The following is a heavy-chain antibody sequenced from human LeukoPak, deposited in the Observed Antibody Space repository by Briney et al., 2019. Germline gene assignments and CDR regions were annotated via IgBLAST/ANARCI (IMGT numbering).Heavy chain of an antibody. Sequence: SVKVSCKASGGTFSSYAISWVRQAPGQGLEWMGGIIPIFGTANYAQKFQGRVTITADKSTSTAYMELSSLRSDDTAVYYCARVLRYYGSGVDYWGQGTLVTVSS. V-gene: IGHV1-69*06. J-gene: IGHJ4*02. CDR3: ARVLRYYGSGVDY. CDR1: GGTFSSYA. CDR2: IIPIFGTA. D-gene: IGHD3-10*01.